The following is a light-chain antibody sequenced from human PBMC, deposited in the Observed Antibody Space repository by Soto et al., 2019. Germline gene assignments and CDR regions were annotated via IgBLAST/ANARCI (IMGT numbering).Light chain of an antibody. CDR1: QSLLHSYGYNY. J-gene: IGKJ2*01. V-gene: IGKV2-28*01. Sequence: DLVMTQSPLSLPVTPGEPASISCRSSQSLLHSYGYNYLDWYLQKPGQSPQLLIYLGSNRASGVPDRFSGSGSGTDFRLTISRVETEDVGVYYCMQALQTPATFGQGTTLEIK. CDR2: LGS. CDR3: MQALQTPAT.